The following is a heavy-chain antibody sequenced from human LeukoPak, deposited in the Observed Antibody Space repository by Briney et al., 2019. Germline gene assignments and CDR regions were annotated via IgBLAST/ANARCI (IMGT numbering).Heavy chain of an antibody. J-gene: IGHJ4*02. Sequence: GGSLRLSCAASGFTFSSYAMSWDRQAPGKGLEWVSAISGSGGSTYYADSVKGRFTISRDNSKNTLYLQMNSLRAEDTAVYYCAKDGRCSGGSCYSYFDYWGQGTLVTVSS. CDR3: AKDGRCSGGSCYSYFDY. CDR1: GFTFSSYA. CDR2: ISGSGGST. D-gene: IGHD2-15*01. V-gene: IGHV3-23*01.